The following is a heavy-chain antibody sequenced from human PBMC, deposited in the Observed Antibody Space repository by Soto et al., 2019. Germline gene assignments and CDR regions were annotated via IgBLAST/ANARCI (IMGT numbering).Heavy chain of an antibody. CDR1: GYTFTSYD. V-gene: IGHV1-8*01. Sequence: ASVKVSCKASGYTFTSYDINWVRQAPGQGLEWMAWMNPNSGNTGYAQKFQGRVTVTRNTSISTAYMEVSSLRSEDTAVYYCARGGCNLVTYFDYWGQGSLVTVSS. D-gene: IGHD4-4*01. CDR2: MNPNSGNT. CDR3: ARGGCNLVTYFDY. J-gene: IGHJ4*02.